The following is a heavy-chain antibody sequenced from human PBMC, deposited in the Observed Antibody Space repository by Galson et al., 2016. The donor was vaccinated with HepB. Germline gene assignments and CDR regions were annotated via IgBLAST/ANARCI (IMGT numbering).Heavy chain of an antibody. CDR2: ISYDGSNK. J-gene: IGHJ6*04. V-gene: IGHV3-30-3*01. D-gene: IGHD3-3*01. CDR1: GFTFSSYA. Sequence: SLRLSCAASGFTFSSYAMHWVRQAPGKGLEWVAVISYDGSNKYYADSVKGRFTISRDNSKNTLYLQMNSLRAEDTAVSYCAREGITIFGDRYYYYGMDVWGKGTTVTVSS. CDR3: AREGITIFGDRYYYYGMDV.